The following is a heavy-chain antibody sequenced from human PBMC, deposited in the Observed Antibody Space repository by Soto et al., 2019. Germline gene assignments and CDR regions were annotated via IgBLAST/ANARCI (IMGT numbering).Heavy chain of an antibody. CDR2: VSAYNGNT. V-gene: IGHV1-18*04. J-gene: IGHJ4*02. D-gene: IGHD6-13*01. CDR1: GYTFTSYG. CDR3: EREGGSSTYYPLEIAY. Sequence: AAVKVSCRASGYTFTSYGISWVRQAPGQGLEWMGWVSAYNGNTNYAQKLQGRVNMTTDTSTSTASLEVRTPPSDDTGVYFCEREGGSSTYYPLEIAYWGQANLVPVT.